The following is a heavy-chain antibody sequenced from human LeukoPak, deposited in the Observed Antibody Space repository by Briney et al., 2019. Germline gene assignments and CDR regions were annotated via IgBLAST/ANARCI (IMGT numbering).Heavy chain of an antibody. V-gene: IGHV3-23*01. J-gene: IGHJ6*02. D-gene: IGHD5-12*01. Sequence: GGSLRLSCAASGFTFSSYAMSWVRQAPGRGLEWVSAISGSGGNTYYADSVKGRFTISRDNSKNTLYLQMNSLRAEDTAVYYCAKDKGWGYSTYDLYGMDVWGQGTTVTVSS. CDR1: GFTFSSYA. CDR2: ISGSGGNT. CDR3: AKDKGWGYSTYDLYGMDV.